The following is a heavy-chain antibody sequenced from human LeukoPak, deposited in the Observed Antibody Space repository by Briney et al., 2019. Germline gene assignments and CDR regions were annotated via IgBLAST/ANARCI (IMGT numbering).Heavy chain of an antibody. V-gene: IGHV3-23*01. J-gene: IGHJ4*02. D-gene: IGHD3-22*01. CDR2: IIGSGSST. CDR3: ARWYYYETSGLYYGSFDY. CDR1: GFTFSSYE. Sequence: GGSLRLSCAASGFTFSSYEMSWVRQAPGKGLQWVSVIIGSGSSTYYADSVKGRFTISRDNSRNTLYLQMNSLRAEDTAVYYCARWYYYETSGLYYGSFDYWGQGTLVTVSS.